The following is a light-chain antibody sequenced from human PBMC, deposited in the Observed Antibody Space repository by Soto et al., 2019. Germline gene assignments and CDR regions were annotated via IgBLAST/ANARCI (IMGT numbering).Light chain of an antibody. J-gene: IGLJ2*01. CDR3: CSYAGDGRHVA. V-gene: IGLV2-23*01. Sequence: QSALTQPASVSGSPGQSITISCTGTSSDVESYNRVSWYQQHPGKAPKLIIYERTKRPSGVSTRFSGSKSGNTASLTISGLQAEDEADDDCCSYAGDGRHVAFGGGTKLTVL. CDR1: SSDVESYNR. CDR2: ERT.